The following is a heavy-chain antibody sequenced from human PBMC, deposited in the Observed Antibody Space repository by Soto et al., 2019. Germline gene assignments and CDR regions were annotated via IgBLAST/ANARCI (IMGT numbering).Heavy chain of an antibody. Sequence: QVQLQESGPGLVKPSQTLSLTCTVSGGSISSGDYYWSWIRQPPGKGLEWIGYIYYSGSTYYNPSLKSRVTISVDTSKNQFSLKLSSVTAADTAVYYCARGGDYGGNSPGGVLWFDPWGQGTLVTVSS. J-gene: IGHJ5*02. CDR1: GGSISSGDYY. CDR2: IYYSGST. CDR3: ARGGDYGGNSPGGVLWFDP. D-gene: IGHD4-17*01. V-gene: IGHV4-30-4*01.